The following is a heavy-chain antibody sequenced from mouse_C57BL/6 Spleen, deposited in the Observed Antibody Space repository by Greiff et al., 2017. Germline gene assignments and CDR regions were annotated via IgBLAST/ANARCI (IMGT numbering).Heavy chain of an antibody. Sequence: QVQLQQSGAELVRPGASVTLSCKASGFTFTDYEMHWVKQTPVHGLEWIGAIDPETGGTAYNQKFKGKAILTADTSSSTAYMELRSLTSEDAAVYYCTRDEVRGVAYWGQGTLVTVSA. J-gene: IGHJ3*01. CDR3: TRDEVRGVAY. CDR1: GFTFTDYE. D-gene: IGHD2-14*01. V-gene: IGHV1-15*01. CDR2: IDPETGGT.